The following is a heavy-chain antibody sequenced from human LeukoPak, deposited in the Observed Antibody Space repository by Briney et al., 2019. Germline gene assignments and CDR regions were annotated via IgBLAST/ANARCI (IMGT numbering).Heavy chain of an antibody. V-gene: IGHV1-18*01. CDR2: ISADNGNT. CDR1: GYPFTSYG. D-gene: IGHD6-19*01. J-gene: IGHJ4*02. Sequence: ASVKVSCKASGYPFTSYGISRVRRAPGHGLEGRGWISADNGNTNYAQKLQGRVTMTTDTSTSTAYMELRSLRSDDTAVYYWARDRSSGWYGDYWGQGTLVTVSS. CDR3: ARDRSSGWYGDY.